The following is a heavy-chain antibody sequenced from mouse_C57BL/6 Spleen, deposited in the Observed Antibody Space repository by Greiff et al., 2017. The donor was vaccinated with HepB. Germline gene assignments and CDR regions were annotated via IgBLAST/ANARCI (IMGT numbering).Heavy chain of an antibody. D-gene: IGHD2-4*01. V-gene: IGHV1-53*01. CDR1: GYTFTSYW. CDR2: INPSNGGT. J-gene: IGHJ2*01. Sequence: VQLQQSGTELVKPGASVKLSCKASGYTFTSYWMHWVKQRPGQGLEWIGKINPSNGGTNYNEKFKSKATLTVDKSSSTAYMQLSSLTSEDSAVYYCARSGYYDYDGGYFDYWGQGTTLTVSS. CDR3: ARSGYYDYDGGYFDY.